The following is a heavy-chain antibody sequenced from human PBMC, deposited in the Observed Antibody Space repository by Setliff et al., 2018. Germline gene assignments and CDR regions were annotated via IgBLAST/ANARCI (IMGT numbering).Heavy chain of an antibody. V-gene: IGHV1-46*01. CDR3: ARAYSSGWYAVYIHYYGMDV. CDR2: INPSGGST. J-gene: IGHJ6*02. Sequence: ASVKVSCKASGYTFTSYCMHWVRQAPGQGLEWMGIINPSGGSTGYAQKFQGRVTMTRNTSISTAYMELSSLRSEDTAVYYCARAYSSGWYAVYIHYYGMDVRGQGTTVTVSS. CDR1: GYTFTSYC. D-gene: IGHD6-19*01.